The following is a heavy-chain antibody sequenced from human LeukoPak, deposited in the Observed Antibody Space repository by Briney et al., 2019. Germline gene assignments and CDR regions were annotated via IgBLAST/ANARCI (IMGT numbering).Heavy chain of an antibody. J-gene: IGHJ6*02. CDR2: IYYSGST. CDR1: GGSISSYY. D-gene: IGHD3-3*01. V-gene: IGHV4-59*12. CDR3: ARGLSEDNYYYYGMDV. Sequence: PSETLSLTCTVSGGSISSYYWSWIRQPPGKGLEWIGYIYYSGSTYYNPSLKSRVTISVDTSKNQFSLKLSSVTAADTAVYYCARGLSEDNYYYYGMDVWGQGTTVTVSS.